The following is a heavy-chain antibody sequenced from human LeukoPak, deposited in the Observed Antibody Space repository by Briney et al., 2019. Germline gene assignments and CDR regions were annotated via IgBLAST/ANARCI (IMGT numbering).Heavy chain of an antibody. D-gene: IGHD6-19*01. CDR3: AKIPYSSGWVQNWFDP. CDR2: TSGSGGST. Sequence: PGGSLRLSCAASGFTFGTYAMSWVRQAPWKGLEWISATSGSGGSTYYADSVKGRFTISRDNSKNTLYLQMNSLRAEDTAVYYCAKIPYSSGWVQNWFDPWGQGTLVTVSS. CDR1: GFTFGTYA. V-gene: IGHV3-23*01. J-gene: IGHJ5*02.